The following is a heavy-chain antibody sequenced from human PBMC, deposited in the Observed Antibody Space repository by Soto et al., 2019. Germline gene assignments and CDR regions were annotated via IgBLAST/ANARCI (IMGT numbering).Heavy chain of an antibody. CDR2: ISPYNDDT. CDR3: ARGGYYDSSGSRNYHYYGMDV. D-gene: IGHD3-22*01. CDR1: GYTFTRSG. J-gene: IGHJ6*02. Sequence: GASVKVSCKASGYTFTRSGISWVRQAPGQGLEWLGWISPYNDDTKYAQKLQGRVTMTTDTSTRTAYIVLRSLRSDDTAVYFCARGGYYDSSGSRNYHYYGMDVWGQGTTVTVSS. V-gene: IGHV1-18*01.